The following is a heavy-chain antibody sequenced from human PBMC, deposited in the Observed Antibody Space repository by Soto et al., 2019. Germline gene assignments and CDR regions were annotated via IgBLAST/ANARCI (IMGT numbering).Heavy chain of an antibody. V-gene: IGHV1-69*08. D-gene: IGHD5-12*01. J-gene: IGHJ4*02. CDR3: AREKSGYEIGPVDY. CDR2: IIPILGIA. Sequence: QVQLVQSGAEVKKPGSSVKVSCKASGGTFSSYTISWVRQAPGQGLEWMGRIIPILGIANYAQKFQGRVTITADKPTSTAYMELSSLRSEDTAVYYCAREKSGYEIGPVDYWGQGTLVTVSS. CDR1: GGTFSSYT.